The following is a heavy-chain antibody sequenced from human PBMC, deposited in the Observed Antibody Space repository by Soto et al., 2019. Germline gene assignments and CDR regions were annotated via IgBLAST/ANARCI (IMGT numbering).Heavy chain of an antibody. D-gene: IGHD1-26*01. CDR2: IHSDGCST. V-gene: IGHV3-74*01. J-gene: IGHJ3*01. CDR1: GFTFSYYW. Sequence: EVQLVESGGGLVRPGGSLRLSCAASGFTFSYYWMHWVRQAPGEGLVWVSRIHSDGCSTTYADFVKGRFIISGYNARNTVDLQMTRARVEYTAVYYCARGDSGAFDLWGQGTVVTVYS. CDR3: ARGDSGAFDL.